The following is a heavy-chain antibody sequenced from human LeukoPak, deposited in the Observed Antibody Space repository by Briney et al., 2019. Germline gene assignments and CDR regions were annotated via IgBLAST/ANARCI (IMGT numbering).Heavy chain of an antibody. Sequence: ASVKVSCKVSGYTLTELSMHWVRQAPGKGLEWMGGFDPEDGETIYAQKFQGRVTMAEDTSTDTAYMELSSLRSEDTAVYYCATRELGYSYAYGMDVWGQGTTVTVSS. V-gene: IGHV1-24*01. CDR1: GYTLTELS. CDR2: FDPEDGET. CDR3: ATRELGYSYAYGMDV. J-gene: IGHJ6*02. D-gene: IGHD5-18*01.